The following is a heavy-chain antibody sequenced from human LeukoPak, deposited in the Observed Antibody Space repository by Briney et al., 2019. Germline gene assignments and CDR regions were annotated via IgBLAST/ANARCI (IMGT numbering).Heavy chain of an antibody. CDR3: ASGPIAAPPEYFQH. V-gene: IGHV1-2*02. CDR2: INPNSGGT. D-gene: IGHD6-6*01. J-gene: IGHJ1*01. Sequence: ASVKVSCKASGYTFTGYYMHWVRQAPGQGLEWMGWINPNSGGTDYAQKFQGRVTMTRDTSISTAYMELSRLRSDDTAVYYCASGPIAAPPEYFQHWGQGTLVTVSS. CDR1: GYTFTGYY.